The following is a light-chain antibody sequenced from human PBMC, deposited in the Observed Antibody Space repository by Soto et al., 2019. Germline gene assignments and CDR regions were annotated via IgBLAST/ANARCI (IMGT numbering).Light chain of an antibody. V-gene: IGLV2-14*03. CDR1: SSDIRGYRY. Sequence: QSALTQPASVSGSPGQSVTISCTGTSSDIRGYRYVSWYQQRPGKAPKLMIHDVTNRPSGVSDRFSGSKSGNTASLTISGLQAEDEADYYCTSYTSDSSVIFGGGTKLTVL. CDR3: TSYTSDSSVI. CDR2: DVT. J-gene: IGLJ2*01.